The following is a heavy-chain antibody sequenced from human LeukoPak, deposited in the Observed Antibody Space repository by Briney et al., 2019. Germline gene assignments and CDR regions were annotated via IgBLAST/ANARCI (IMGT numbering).Heavy chain of an antibody. CDR2: IIPIFGTA. J-gene: IGHJ4*02. V-gene: IGHV1-69*13. D-gene: IGHD1-26*01. CDR3: ARETHSGSYYVIDY. Sequence: SVKVSCKASGGTFISYAISWVRQAPGQGLEWMGGIIPIFGTANYAQKFQGRVTITADESTSTAYMELSSLRSEDTAVYYCARETHSGSYYVIDYWAREPWSPSPQ. CDR1: GGTFISYA.